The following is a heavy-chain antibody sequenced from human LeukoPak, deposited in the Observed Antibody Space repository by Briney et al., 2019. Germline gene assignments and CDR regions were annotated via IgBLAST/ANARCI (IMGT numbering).Heavy chain of an antibody. Sequence: GGSLRLSCAASGFTFSNAWMSWVRQAPGKGLEWVANIKEDGSEQNYVDSVRGRFTISRDNAKNSLFLQMNSLRAEDTAVYYCVGAGYYFDYWGQGTLVTVSS. CDR2: IKEDGSEQ. CDR3: VGAGYYFDY. J-gene: IGHJ4*02. D-gene: IGHD3-10*01. V-gene: IGHV3-7*01. CDR1: GFTFSNAW.